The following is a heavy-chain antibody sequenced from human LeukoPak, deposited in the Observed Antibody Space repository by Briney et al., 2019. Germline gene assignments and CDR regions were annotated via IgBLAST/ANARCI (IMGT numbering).Heavy chain of an antibody. CDR3: ASSHFYGGNPRYFDY. CDR2: IFTSGST. CDR1: GGSISSGRYY. V-gene: IGHV4-61*02. D-gene: IGHD4-23*01. J-gene: IGHJ4*02. Sequence: SETLSLTCNVSGGSISSGRYYWSWIRLPAGKGLEWIGRIFTSGSTNYNPSLKSRVTISVDTSKNQFSLKLSSVTAADTAVYYCASSHFYGGNPRYFDYWGQGTLVTVSS.